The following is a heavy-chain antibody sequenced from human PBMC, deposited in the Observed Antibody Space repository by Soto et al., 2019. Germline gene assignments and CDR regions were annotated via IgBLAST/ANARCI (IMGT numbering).Heavy chain of an antibody. V-gene: IGHV4-59*01. Sequence: SETLSLTWTVSGGSISSYYWSWIRQPPGKGLEWIGYIYSSGSTNYNPSLKSRVTISVDTSKNQFSLKLNYVTAADTAVYYCARIGIRDFWSGLDGMDVWGQGTTVTVSS. CDR3: ARIGIRDFWSGLDGMDV. D-gene: IGHD3-3*01. J-gene: IGHJ6*02. CDR2: IYSSGST. CDR1: GGSISSYY.